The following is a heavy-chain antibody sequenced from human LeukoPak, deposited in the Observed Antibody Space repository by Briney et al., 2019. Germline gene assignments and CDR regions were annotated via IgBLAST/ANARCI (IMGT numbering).Heavy chain of an antibody. CDR3: ARRIAAAGSNWFDP. V-gene: IGHV1-2*02. CDR2: INPNSGST. Sequence: ASVKVSCKASGYTFTGYYMHWVRQAPGQGLEWMGWINPNSGSTNYAQKFQGRVTMTRDTSISTAYMELSRLRSDDTAVYYCARRIAAAGSNWFDPWGQGTLVTVSS. D-gene: IGHD6-13*01. J-gene: IGHJ5*02. CDR1: GYTFTGYY.